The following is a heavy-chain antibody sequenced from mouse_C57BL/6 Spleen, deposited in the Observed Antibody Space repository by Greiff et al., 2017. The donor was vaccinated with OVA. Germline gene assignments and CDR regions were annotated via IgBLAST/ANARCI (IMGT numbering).Heavy chain of an antibody. D-gene: IGHD3-2*02. CDR1: GYTFTTYP. V-gene: IGHV1-47*01. CDR3: ARRDSSGYWYFDV. CDR2: FHPYNDDT. J-gene: IGHJ1*03. Sequence: QVQLKESGAELVKPGASVQMSCKASGYTFTTYPIEWMKQNHGKSLEWIGNFHPYNDDTKYNEKFKGKATLTVEKSSSTVYLELSRLTSDDSAVYYCARRDSSGYWYFDVWGTGTTVTVSS.